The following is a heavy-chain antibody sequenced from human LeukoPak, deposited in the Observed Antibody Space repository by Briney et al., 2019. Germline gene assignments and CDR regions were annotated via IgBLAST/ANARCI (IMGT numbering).Heavy chain of an antibody. V-gene: IGHV4-30-2*01. Sequence: SETLSLTCNVSGDSINSDGYYWNWIRQPPGEGLEWIGYIYHSGSTSYNPSLKSRVTISVDTSKNQFSLRLNSVTAADTAVYYCASSHWGSYRYDFDSWGQGTLVTVSS. CDR3: ASSHWGSYRYDFDS. CDR2: IYHSGST. J-gene: IGHJ4*02. D-gene: IGHD3-16*02. CDR1: GDSINSDGYY.